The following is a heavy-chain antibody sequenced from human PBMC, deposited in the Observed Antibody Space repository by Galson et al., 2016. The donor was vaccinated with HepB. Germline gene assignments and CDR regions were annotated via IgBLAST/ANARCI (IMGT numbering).Heavy chain of an antibody. CDR1: GFTFSHYG. CDR3: AKGSDIYYDSRGYPDF. V-gene: IGHV3-30*18. CDR2: ISYDGSNK. J-gene: IGHJ4*02. Sequence: LRLSCAASGFTFSHYGMYWVRQAPGKGLEWVAVISYDGSNKDYTESVKGRFTISRDNSKNTLFLQMNSLRAEDTAMYFCAKGSDIYYDSRGYPDFWGQGTLVTVSS. D-gene: IGHD3-22*01.